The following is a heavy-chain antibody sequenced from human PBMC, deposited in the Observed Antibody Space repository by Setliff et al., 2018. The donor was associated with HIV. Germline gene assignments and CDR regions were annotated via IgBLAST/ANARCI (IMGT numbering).Heavy chain of an antibody. V-gene: IGHV4-39*01. CDR2: IYFTGSA. J-gene: IGHJ5*02. D-gene: IGHD6-13*01. Sequence: PSETLSLTCTVSGGSLSRTSYYWGWIRQPPGKGLEWLGTIYFTGSAYYNPSLKSRVTISVDTSKNQFSLKLSSVTAADTAVYYCARIGSGWSVGWFDPWGQGTLVTVSS. CDR1: GGSLSRTSYY. CDR3: ARIGSGWSVGWFDP.